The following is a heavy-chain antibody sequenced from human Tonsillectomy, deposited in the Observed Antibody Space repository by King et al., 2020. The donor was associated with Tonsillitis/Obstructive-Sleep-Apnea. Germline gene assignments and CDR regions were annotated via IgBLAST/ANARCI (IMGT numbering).Heavy chain of an antibody. CDR2: IRSKAYGGTT. Sequence: VQLVESGGGLVQPGRSLRLSCTASGFTFGDYAMSWVRQAPGKGLEWVGFIRSKAYGGTTEYAASVKGRFTISRDDSKSIAYLQMNSLKTEDTAVYYCIKTGMDVWGQGTTVTVSS. CDR3: IKTGMDV. CDR1: GFTFGDYA. J-gene: IGHJ6*02. V-gene: IGHV3-49*04.